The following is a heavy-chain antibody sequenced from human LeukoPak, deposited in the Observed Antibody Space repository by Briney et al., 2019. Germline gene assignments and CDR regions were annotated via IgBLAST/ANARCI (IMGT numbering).Heavy chain of an antibody. J-gene: IGHJ4*02. Sequence: ASVKVSCKASGYTFTSYGISWVRQAPGQGLEWMGWISAYNGNTNYAQKLQGRVTMTTDTSTSTAYMELRSLRSDDTAVYYCTLSYYDSSGYYTDDYWDQGTLVTVSP. D-gene: IGHD3-22*01. V-gene: IGHV1-18*01. CDR3: TLSYYDSSGYYTDDY. CDR1: GYTFTSYG. CDR2: ISAYNGNT.